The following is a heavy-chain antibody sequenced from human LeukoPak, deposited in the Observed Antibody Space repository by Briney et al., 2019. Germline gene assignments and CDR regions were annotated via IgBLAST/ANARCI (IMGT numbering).Heavy chain of an antibody. CDR1: GFTFSSYAMH. CDR2: IYYSGST. Sequence: GSLRLSCAASGFTFSSYAMHWVRQAPGKGLEWIGSIYYSGSTYYNPSLKSRVTISVDTSKNQFSLKLSSVTAADTAVYYCARLNDYVWGSYRYTGMYFDYWGQGTLVTVSS. D-gene: IGHD3-16*02. CDR3: ARLNDYVWGSYRYTGMYFDY. V-gene: IGHV4-39*01. J-gene: IGHJ4*02.